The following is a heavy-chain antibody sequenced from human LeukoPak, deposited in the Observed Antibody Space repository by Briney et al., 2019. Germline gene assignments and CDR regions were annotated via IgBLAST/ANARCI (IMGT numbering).Heavy chain of an antibody. D-gene: IGHD6-6*01. V-gene: IGHV1-2*02. CDR2: INPNSGGT. CDR3: ARLYRWQLVSPFDY. Sequence: GASVKVSCKASGYTFTSSYIHWVRQAPGQGLEWMGWINPNSGGTNYAQKFQGRVTMTRDTSISTAYMELSRLRSDDTAVYYCARLYRWQLVSPFDYWGQGTLVTVSS. J-gene: IGHJ4*02. CDR1: GYTFTSSY.